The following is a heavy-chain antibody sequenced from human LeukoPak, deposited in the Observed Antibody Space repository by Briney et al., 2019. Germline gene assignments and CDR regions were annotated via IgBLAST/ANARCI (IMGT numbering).Heavy chain of an antibody. CDR2: IKQDGSEK. CDR3: ARDIGSAADYYYYGMDV. D-gene: IGHD5/OR15-5a*01. J-gene: IGHJ6*02. Sequence: QPGGSLRLSCAASGFTFSSYWMSWVRQAPGKGLEWVANIKQDGSEKYYVDSVKGRLTISRDNAKISLYLQMNSLRAEDTAVYYCARDIGSAADYYYYGMDVWGQGTTVTVSS. V-gene: IGHV3-7*01. CDR1: GFTFSSYW.